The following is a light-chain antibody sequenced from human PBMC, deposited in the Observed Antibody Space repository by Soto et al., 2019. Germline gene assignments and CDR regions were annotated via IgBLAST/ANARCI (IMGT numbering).Light chain of an antibody. Sequence: DIQLTQSPSFLSASVGDRVTITCRASQGISSYLAWYQQKPGKAPKLLIYAASTLQSGVPSRFNGSGSGIEFTLTISSLQPEDFATYYCQQLNSYPLTFGGGTKVGIK. CDR3: QQLNSYPLT. CDR1: QGISSY. J-gene: IGKJ4*01. CDR2: AAS. V-gene: IGKV1-9*01.